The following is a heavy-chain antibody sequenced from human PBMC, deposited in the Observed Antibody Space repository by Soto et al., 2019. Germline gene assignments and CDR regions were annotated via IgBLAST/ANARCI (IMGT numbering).Heavy chain of an antibody. CDR1: GFTFTSSA. D-gene: IGHD6-19*01. J-gene: IGHJ4*02. Sequence: QMQLVQSGPEVKKPGTSVKVSCKASGFTFTSSAMQWVRQARGQRLEWIGWIVVGSGNTNYAQKFEERVTITRDMSTSTAYMELSSLRSEDTAVYYCAAGGGGAVAAEAGFDYWGQGTLVTVSS. CDR2: IVVGSGNT. V-gene: IGHV1-58*02. CDR3: AAGGGGAVAAEAGFDY.